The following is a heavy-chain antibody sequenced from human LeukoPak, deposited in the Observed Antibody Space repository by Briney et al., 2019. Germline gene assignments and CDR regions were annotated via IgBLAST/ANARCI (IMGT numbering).Heavy chain of an antibody. CDR1: GFTFSSYS. J-gene: IGHJ4*02. V-gene: IGHV3-21*01. CDR2: ISGSSSYI. CDR3: ARAGDYVWGSYRFDY. Sequence: GGSLRLSCAASGFTFSSYSMNWVRQAPGKGLEWVSSISGSSSYIYYADSVKGRFTISRDNAKNSLYLQMNSLRAEDTAVYYCARAGDYVWGSYRFDYWGQGTLVTVSS. D-gene: IGHD3-16*02.